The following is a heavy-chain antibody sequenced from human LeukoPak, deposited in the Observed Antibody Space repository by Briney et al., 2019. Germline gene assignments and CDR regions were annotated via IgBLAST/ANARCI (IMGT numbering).Heavy chain of an antibody. CDR2: ISGSGGST. Sequence: GGSLRLSCAASGFTFTNYAMSWVRQAPGKGLEWVSGISGSGGSTYYVDSVKGRFTISRDNAKNSLYLQMNSLRAEDTAVYYCARVGYCSSTSCDANYYYGMDVWGQGTTVTVSS. D-gene: IGHD2-2*01. CDR1: GFTFTNYA. J-gene: IGHJ6*02. CDR3: ARVGYCSSTSCDANYYYGMDV. V-gene: IGHV3-23*01.